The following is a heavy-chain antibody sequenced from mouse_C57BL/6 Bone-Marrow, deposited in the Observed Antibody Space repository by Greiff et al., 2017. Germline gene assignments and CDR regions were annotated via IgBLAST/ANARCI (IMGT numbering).Heavy chain of an antibody. D-gene: IGHD1-1*01. Sequence: EVKVEESGPGMVKPSQSLSLTCTVTGYSITSGYDWHWIRHFPGNKLEWMGYISYSGSTNYNPSLKSRISITHDTSKNHFFLKLNSVTTEDTATYYCARYITTVVEGYFDVWGTGTTVTVSS. V-gene: IGHV3-1*01. CDR3: ARYITTVVEGYFDV. CDR1: GYSITSGYD. CDR2: ISYSGST. J-gene: IGHJ1*03.